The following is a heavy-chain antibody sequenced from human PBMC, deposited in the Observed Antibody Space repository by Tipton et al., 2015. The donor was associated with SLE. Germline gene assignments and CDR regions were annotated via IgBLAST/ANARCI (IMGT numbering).Heavy chain of an antibody. Sequence: SLRLSCAASGFTFSNYWMHWVRQAPGKGLVWVSRIDRDGSYTNYADSVRGRSTISRDNAKNTLFLEMNYLSAEDSAAYYCAREGVGDTLWEYYYGLDVWGQGTTVTVS. D-gene: IGHD1-26*01. V-gene: IGHV3-74*01. CDR2: IDRDGSYT. CDR1: GFTFSNYW. CDR3: AREGVGDTLWEYYYGLDV. J-gene: IGHJ6*02.